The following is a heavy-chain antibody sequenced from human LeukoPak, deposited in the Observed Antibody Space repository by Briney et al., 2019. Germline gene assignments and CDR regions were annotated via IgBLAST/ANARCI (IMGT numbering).Heavy chain of an antibody. CDR1: GFTFSSYE. J-gene: IGHJ5*02. CDR2: ISSSGSII. V-gene: IGHV3-48*03. Sequence: TGGSLRLSCAASGFTFSSYEVNWVRQAPGKGLEWVSYISSSGSIIYYADSVKGRFTISRDNAKISLYLQMNSLRADDTAVYYCARAGGYSGYDSNWFDPWGQGTLVTVSS. CDR3: ARAGGYSGYDSNWFDP. D-gene: IGHD5-12*01.